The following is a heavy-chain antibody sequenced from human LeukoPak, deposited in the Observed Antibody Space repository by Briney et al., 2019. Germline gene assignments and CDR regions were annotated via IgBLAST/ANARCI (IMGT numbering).Heavy chain of an antibody. CDR1: GFTFTSSA. D-gene: IGHD1-1*01. J-gene: IGHJ4*02. CDR3: AKDRMERRAAYFGY. CDR2: IVVGSGNT. Sequence: SVKVSCKASGFTFTSSAMQWVRQARGQRLEWIGWIVVGSGNTNYAQKFQERVTITRDMSTSTAYMELSSLRAEDTAVYYCAKDRMERRAAYFGYWGQGTLVTVSS. V-gene: IGHV1-58*02.